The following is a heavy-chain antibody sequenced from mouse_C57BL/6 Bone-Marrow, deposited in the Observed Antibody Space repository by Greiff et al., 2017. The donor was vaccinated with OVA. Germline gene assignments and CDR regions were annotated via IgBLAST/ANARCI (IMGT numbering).Heavy chain of an antibody. J-gene: IGHJ1*03. D-gene: IGHD1-1*01. CDR1: GYAFSSSW. V-gene: IGHV1-82*01. CDR3: ARYYGSYWYFDV. Sequence: QVQLKESGPELVKPGASVKISCKASGYAFSSSWMNWVKQRPGKGLEWIGRIYPGDGDTNYNGKFKGKATLTADKSSSTAYMQLSSLTSDDSAVYFCARYYGSYWYFDVWGTGTTVTVSS. CDR2: IYPGDGDT.